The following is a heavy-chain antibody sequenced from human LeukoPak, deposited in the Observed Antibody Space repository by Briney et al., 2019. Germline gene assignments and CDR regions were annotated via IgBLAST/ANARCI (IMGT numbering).Heavy chain of an antibody. CDR1: GFTFSTYA. Sequence: GGSLRLSCAASGFTFSTYAMSWVRQAPGKGLEWVSSISSSGEFTYYVDSVKGRFTISRDNSRDTFFLEMNSLRAEDTALYYCVACSSASCYGDRFDPWGQGTLVTVSS. J-gene: IGHJ5*02. V-gene: IGHV3-23*01. D-gene: IGHD2-2*01. CDR2: ISSSGEFT. CDR3: VACSSASCYGDRFDP.